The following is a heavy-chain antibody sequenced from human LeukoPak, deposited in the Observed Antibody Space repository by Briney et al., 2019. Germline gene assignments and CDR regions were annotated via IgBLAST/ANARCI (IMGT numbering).Heavy chain of an antibody. J-gene: IGHJ3*02. V-gene: IGHV4-34*01. Sequence: SETLSLTCAVYGGSFSGYYWSWIRQPPGKGLEWIGEINHSGSTNYNPSLKSRVTISVDTSKNQFSLKLSSVTAADTAVYYCAHPSPYSGDYAFGIWGQGTMVTVSS. CDR3: AHPSPYSGDYAFGI. CDR2: INHSGST. CDR1: GGSFSGYY. D-gene: IGHD3-16*01.